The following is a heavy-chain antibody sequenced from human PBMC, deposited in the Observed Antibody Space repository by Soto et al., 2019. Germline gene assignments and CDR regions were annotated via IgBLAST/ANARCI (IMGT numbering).Heavy chain of an antibody. CDR3: ARHVRAGCSGGSCYSGWFDP. CDR2: IYYSGST. V-gene: IGHV4-39*01. Sequence: WETLSLTCTVSGGSISSSSYYWGWIRQPPGKGLEWIGSIYYSGSTYYNPSLKSRVTISVDTSKNQFSLKLSSVTAADTAVYYCARHVRAGCSGGSCYSGWFDPWGQGTLVTVSS. J-gene: IGHJ5*02. D-gene: IGHD2-15*01. CDR1: GGSISSSSYY.